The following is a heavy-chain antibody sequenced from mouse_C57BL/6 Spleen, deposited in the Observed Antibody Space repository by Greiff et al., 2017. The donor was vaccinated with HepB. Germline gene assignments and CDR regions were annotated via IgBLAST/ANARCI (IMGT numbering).Heavy chain of an antibody. J-gene: IGHJ2*01. Sequence: QVQLQQPGTELVKPGASVKLSCKASGYTFTSYWMHWVKQRPGQGLEWVGNINPSNGGINYTEKFKSRATLTVDNSSSTCYMQLSSLTSEDSAVYYCARKSYDYVSYYFDYWGQGTTLTVSS. D-gene: IGHD2-4*01. V-gene: IGHV1-53*01. CDR1: GYTFTSYW. CDR2: INPSNGGI. CDR3: ARKSYDYVSYYFDY.